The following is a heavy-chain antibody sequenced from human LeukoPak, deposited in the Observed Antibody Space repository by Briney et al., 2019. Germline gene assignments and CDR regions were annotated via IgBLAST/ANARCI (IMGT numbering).Heavy chain of an antibody. CDR1: GYTFTGYY. D-gene: IGHD3-16*02. J-gene: IGHJ4*02. Sequence: ASVNVSCKASGYTFTGYYMHWVRQAPGQGLEWMGRINPNSGGTNYAQKFQGRVTMTRDTSISTAYMELSRLRSDDTAVYYCARINLGDYVWGSYRYSFDYWGQGTLVTVSS. CDR2: INPNSGGT. CDR3: ARINLGDYVWGSYRYSFDY. V-gene: IGHV1-2*06.